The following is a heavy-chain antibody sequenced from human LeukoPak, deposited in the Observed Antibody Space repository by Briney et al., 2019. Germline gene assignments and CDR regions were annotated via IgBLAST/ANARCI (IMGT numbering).Heavy chain of an antibody. Sequence: ASVTVSCKASGGTFSSYAISWVRQAPGQGLEWMGWINPNSGGTNYAQKFQGRVTLTRDMSTSTVYMELSSLRSEDTAVYYCARAGQEYYDFWSGYGPYYYYMDVWGKGTTVTVSS. CDR2: INPNSGGT. V-gene: IGHV1-8*02. D-gene: IGHD3-3*01. J-gene: IGHJ6*03. CDR3: ARAGQEYYDFWSGYGPYYYYMDV. CDR1: GGTFSSYA.